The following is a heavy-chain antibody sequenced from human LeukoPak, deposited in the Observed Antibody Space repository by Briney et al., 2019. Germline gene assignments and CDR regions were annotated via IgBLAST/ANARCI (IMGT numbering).Heavy chain of an antibody. CDR1: GFTFSSYA. Sequence: PGGSLRPSCAASGFTFSSYAMSWVRQAPGKGLEWVSAISGSGGSTYYADSVKGRFTISRDNSKNTLYLQMNSLRAEDTAVYYCAKALTLSGYSNFDYWGQGTLVTVSS. J-gene: IGHJ4*02. V-gene: IGHV3-23*01. D-gene: IGHD3-3*01. CDR2: ISGSGGST. CDR3: AKALTLSGYSNFDY.